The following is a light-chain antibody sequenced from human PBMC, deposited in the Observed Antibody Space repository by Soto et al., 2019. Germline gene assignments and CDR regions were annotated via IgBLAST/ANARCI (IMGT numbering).Light chain of an antibody. CDR1: SSNIGSNY. V-gene: IGLV1-47*01. CDR2: RNN. CDR3: AGWDDSLSGHVV. J-gene: IGLJ2*01. Sequence: QSVLTQPPSASGTPGQRVTISCSGSSSNIGSNYVYWYQQLPRTAPKLLIYRNNQRPSGVPDRFSGSKSGTSASLAISGLRSEDEADDYCAGWDDSLSGHVVFGGGTKVTVL.